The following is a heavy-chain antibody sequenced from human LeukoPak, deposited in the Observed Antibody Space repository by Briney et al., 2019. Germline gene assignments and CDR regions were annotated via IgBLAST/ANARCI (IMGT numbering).Heavy chain of an antibody. D-gene: IGHD4-23*01. J-gene: IGHJ4*02. Sequence: PSETLSLTCTVSGGSISSGDYYWSWIRQPPGKGLEWIGEINHSGSTNYNPSLKSRVTIPVDTSKNQFSLKLSSVTAADTAVYYCARLRWSGFDYWGQGTLVTVSS. CDR3: ARLRWSGFDY. CDR1: GGSISSGDYY. V-gene: IGHV4-39*07. CDR2: INHSGST.